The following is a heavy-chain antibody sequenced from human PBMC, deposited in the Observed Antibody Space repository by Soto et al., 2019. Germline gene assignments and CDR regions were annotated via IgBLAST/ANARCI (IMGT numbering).Heavy chain of an antibody. CDR1: GYTFTTNG. CDR2: ISPDNGNT. V-gene: IGHV1-18*01. J-gene: IGHJ4*02. CDR3: VRDVYHLTTTGGPDY. D-gene: IGHD1-1*01. Sequence: QVQLVQSGAEVMKPGASVKVSCKASGYTFTTNGISWVRQAPGQGLEWMGWISPDNGNTNYVEKFQGRVTMITDTPTSTAYMELRSLRSDDTAVYYCVRDVYHLTTTGGPDYWGQGTLVTVSS.